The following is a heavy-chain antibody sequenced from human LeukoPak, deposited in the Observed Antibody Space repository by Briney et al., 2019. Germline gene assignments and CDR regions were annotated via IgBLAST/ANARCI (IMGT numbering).Heavy chain of an antibody. CDR2: IYYSGST. CDR1: GGSISSYY. Sequence: KPSETLSLTCTVSGGSISSYYWSWIRQPPGKGLEWIGYIYYSGSTNYNPSLKSRVTISVDTSKNQFSLKLSSVTAADTAVYYCARGRTYYYDSSEGGYFQHWGQGTLVTVSS. CDR3: ARGRTYYYDSSEGGYFQH. D-gene: IGHD3-22*01. V-gene: IGHV4-59*12. J-gene: IGHJ1*01.